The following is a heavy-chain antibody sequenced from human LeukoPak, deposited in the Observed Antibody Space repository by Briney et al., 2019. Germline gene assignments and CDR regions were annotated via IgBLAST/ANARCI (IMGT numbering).Heavy chain of an antibody. J-gene: IGHJ4*02. Sequence: GETLRLSCAASGFSFSFYGMNWVRQAPGKGLEWVSVISGSGGSTYYADSVKGRFTISRDNSKNTLYLQMNSLRAEDTAIYYCAKGITYPVDYWGQGTLVTVSS. V-gene: IGHV3-23*01. CDR1: GFSFSFYG. CDR3: AKGITYPVDY. CDR2: ISGSGGST. D-gene: IGHD1-20*01.